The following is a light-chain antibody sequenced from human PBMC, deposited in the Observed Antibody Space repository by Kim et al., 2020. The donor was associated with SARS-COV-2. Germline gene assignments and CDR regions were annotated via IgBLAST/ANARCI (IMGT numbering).Light chain of an antibody. J-gene: IGLJ3*02. V-gene: IGLV2-23*02. CDR3: WSYAGSYNWV. CDR2: EVN. Sequence: QSALTQPASVSGSPGQSITISCTGTSGDVGAFHHVSWYRQYPGKAPKLMIYEVNKRPSGISDRFSGSKSGNTASLTISGLQAADEAHYYCWSYAGSYNWVFGGGTQLTVL. CDR1: SGDVGAFHH.